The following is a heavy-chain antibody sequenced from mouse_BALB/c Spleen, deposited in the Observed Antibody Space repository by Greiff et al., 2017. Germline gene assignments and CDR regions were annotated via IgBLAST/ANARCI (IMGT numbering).Heavy chain of an antibody. J-gene: IGHJ4*01. CDR2: FRNKANGYTT. CDR1: GFTFTDYY. V-gene: IGHV7-3*02. D-gene: IGHD2-3*01. Sequence: DVHLVESGGGLVQPGGSLRLSCATSGFTFTDYYMSWVRQPPGKALEWLGFFRNKANGYTTEYSASVKGRFTISRDNSQSILYLQMNTLRAEDSATYYCASHDGYYFMDYWGQGTSVTVSS. CDR3: ASHDGYYFMDY.